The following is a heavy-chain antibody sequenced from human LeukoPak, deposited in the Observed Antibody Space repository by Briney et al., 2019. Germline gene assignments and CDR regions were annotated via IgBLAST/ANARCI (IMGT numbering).Heavy chain of an antibody. CDR1: GGTFSGYY. V-gene: IGHV4-34*01. Sequence: SETPSLTCAVYGGTFSGYYWSWIRQPPGKGLEWIGEINHSGSTNYNPSLKSRVTISVDTSNNQFSLRLSSVTAADTAVYYCARLTRFVSGFLNPLDSWGQGTLVTVSS. D-gene: IGHD1-26*01. CDR2: INHSGST. CDR3: ARLTRFVSGFLNPLDS. J-gene: IGHJ4*02.